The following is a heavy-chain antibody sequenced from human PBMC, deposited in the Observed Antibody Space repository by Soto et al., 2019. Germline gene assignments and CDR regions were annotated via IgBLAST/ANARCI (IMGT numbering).Heavy chain of an antibody. CDR3: ARDLAGYGIDV. D-gene: IGHD3-10*01. Sequence: PSETLSLTCTVSGGSISSYYWSWIRQPPGKGLEWIGYIYHSGSTNYNPSLKSRVTISVDTSKNRFSLKLSSVTAADTAVYYCARDLAGYGIDVWGQGTTVTVSS. CDR2: IYHSGST. CDR1: GGSISSYY. V-gene: IGHV4-59*01. J-gene: IGHJ6*02.